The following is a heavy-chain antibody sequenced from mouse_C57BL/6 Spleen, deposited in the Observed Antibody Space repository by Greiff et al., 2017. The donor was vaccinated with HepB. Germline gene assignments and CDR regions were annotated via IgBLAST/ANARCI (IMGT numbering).Heavy chain of an antibody. J-gene: IGHJ4*01. CDR1: GYTFTNYW. CDR3: ARRGVYYSKNAMDY. CDR2: IYPGGGYT. D-gene: IGHD2-5*01. Sequence: QVQLQQSGAELVRPGTSVKMSCKASGYTFTNYWIGWAKQRPGHGLEWIGDIYPGGGYTNYNEKFKGKATLTADKSSSTAYMQFSSLTSEDSAIYYCARRGVYYSKNAMDYWGQGTSVTVSS. V-gene: IGHV1-63*01.